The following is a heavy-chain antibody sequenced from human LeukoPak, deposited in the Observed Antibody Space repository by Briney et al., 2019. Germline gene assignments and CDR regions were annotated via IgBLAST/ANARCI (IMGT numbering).Heavy chain of an antibody. Sequence: SQTLSLTCVISGDSVSSNSAAWNWIRQSPSRGLEWLGRTYYRSKWYNDYAVSVKSRITINPDTSKNQLSLQLNSVTPEDTAMYYCARATRGSYLFDSWGQGTLVTVSS. CDR2: TYYRSKWYN. D-gene: IGHD1-26*01. CDR3: ARATRGSYLFDS. V-gene: IGHV6-1*01. J-gene: IGHJ4*02. CDR1: GDSVSSNSAA.